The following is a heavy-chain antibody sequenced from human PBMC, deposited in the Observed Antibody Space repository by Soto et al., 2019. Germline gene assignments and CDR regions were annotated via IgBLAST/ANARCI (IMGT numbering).Heavy chain of an antibody. CDR2: MSSSGTT. Sequence: SETLSLTCTVSGDSIRSSDDHWGWIRQPPGKGLEWIGHMSSSGTTFYNPSLRSRVTIFVDTSTNQFSLRLSSVTAADTAVYYCARLTTYHRDWEGYYYYGLDAWGQGTTVTVSS. CDR1: GDSIRSSDDH. V-gene: IGHV4-39*01. J-gene: IGHJ6*02. CDR3: ARLTTYHRDWEGYYYYGLDA. D-gene: IGHD1-26*01.